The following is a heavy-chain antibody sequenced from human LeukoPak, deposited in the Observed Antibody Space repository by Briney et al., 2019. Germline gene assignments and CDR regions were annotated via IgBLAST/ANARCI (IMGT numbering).Heavy chain of an antibody. J-gene: IGHJ4*02. CDR1: GGSFSGYY. V-gene: IGHV4-34*01. CDR2: INHSGST. D-gene: IGHD3-3*01. Sequence: SETLSLTCAVYGGSFSGYYWSWIRQPPGKGLEWIWEINHSGSTNYNPSLKSRVTISVDTSKNQFSLKLSSVTAADTAVYYCARHYYDFWSGYRHFDYWGQGTLVTVSS. CDR3: ARHYYDFWSGYRHFDY.